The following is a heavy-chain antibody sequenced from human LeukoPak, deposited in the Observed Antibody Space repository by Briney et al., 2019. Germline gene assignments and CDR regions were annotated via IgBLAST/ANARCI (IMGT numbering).Heavy chain of an antibody. CDR3: ARNDDSGYSYAIDY. D-gene: IGHD5-18*01. J-gene: IGHJ4*02. CDR1: GGSFSGYY. V-gene: IGHV4-34*01. Sequence: SETLSLTCAVYGGSFSGYYWSWIRQPPGKGLEWIGEINHSGSTNYNPSLKSRVTISVDTSKNQFSLKLSSVTAADTAVYYCARNDDSGYSYAIDYWGQGTLVTASS. CDR2: INHSGST.